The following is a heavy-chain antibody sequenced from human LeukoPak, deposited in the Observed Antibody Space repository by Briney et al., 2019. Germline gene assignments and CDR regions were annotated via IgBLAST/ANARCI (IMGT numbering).Heavy chain of an antibody. V-gene: IGHV1-69*04. D-gene: IGHD2-2*01. CDR2: IIPIFGIA. CDR1: GGTFSSYA. CDR3: ASGGPDIVVVPAAAYFDY. J-gene: IGHJ4*02. Sequence: SGKVSCKASGGTFSSYAVSWGRQAPGQGLQWMGRIIPIFGIANYAQKFQGRVTITADKSTSTAYMELSSLRSEDTAVYYCASGGPDIVVVPAAAYFDYWGQGTLVTVSS.